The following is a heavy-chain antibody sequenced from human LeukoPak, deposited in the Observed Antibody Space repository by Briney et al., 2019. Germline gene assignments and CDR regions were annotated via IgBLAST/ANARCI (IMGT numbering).Heavy chain of an antibody. CDR1: GYTFTSYD. D-gene: IGHD3-22*01. J-gene: IGHJ5*02. CDR2: MNPNSGNT. V-gene: IGHV1-8*01. Sequence: ASVKVSCKGSGYTFTSYDINWVRQATGQGLEWMGWMNPNSGNTGYAQKFQGRVTMTRNTSISTAYMELSSLRSEDTAVYYCARGSYYYDSRGFDPWGQGTLVTVSS. CDR3: ARGSYYYDSRGFDP.